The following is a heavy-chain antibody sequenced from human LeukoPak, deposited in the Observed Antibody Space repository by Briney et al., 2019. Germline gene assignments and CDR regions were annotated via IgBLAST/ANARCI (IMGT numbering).Heavy chain of an antibody. Sequence: GGSLRLSCAASGFTVSTNYMSWVRQAPGKGLEWVSSISGSGGSTYYGDSVKGRFTISRDNSKKTLHLQMNSLRAEDMAVYYCTIEGRYDFWSGYHDYWGQGTLVTVSS. CDR3: TIEGRYDFWSGYHDY. V-gene: IGHV3-23*01. J-gene: IGHJ4*02. D-gene: IGHD3-3*01. CDR2: ISGSGGST. CDR1: GFTVSTNY.